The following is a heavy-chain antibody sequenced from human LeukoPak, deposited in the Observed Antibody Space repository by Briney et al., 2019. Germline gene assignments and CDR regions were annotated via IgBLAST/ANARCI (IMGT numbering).Heavy chain of an antibody. V-gene: IGHV4-4*07. CDR1: GGSISSYY. CDR3: ARDRIDYSNYGWYFDL. J-gene: IGHJ2*01. CDR2: IYTSGST. D-gene: IGHD4-11*01. Sequence: SETLSLTCTVSGGSISSYYWSWIRQPAGKGLEWIGRIYTSGSTNYNPSLKSRVTMSVDTSKNQFSLKLSSVTAADTAVYYCARDRIDYSNYGWYFDLWGRGTLVTVSS.